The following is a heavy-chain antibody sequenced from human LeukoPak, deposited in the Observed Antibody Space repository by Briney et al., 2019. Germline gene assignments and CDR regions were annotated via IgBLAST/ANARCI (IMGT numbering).Heavy chain of an antibody. CDR2: IIPIFGTA. J-gene: IGHJ4*02. V-gene: IGHV1-69*06. CDR3: ARAAWGIAAAVWEFDY. D-gene: IGHD6-13*01. Sequence: AASVKVSCKASGGTFSSYAISWVRQAPGQGLEWMGGIIPIFGTANYAQKIQGRVTITADKSTSTAYMELRSLRSEDTAVYYCARAAWGIAAAVWEFDYWGQGTLVTVSS. CDR1: GGTFSSYA.